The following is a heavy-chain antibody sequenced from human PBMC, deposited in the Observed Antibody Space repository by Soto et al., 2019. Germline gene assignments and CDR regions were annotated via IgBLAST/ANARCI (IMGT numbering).Heavy chain of an antibody. J-gene: IGHJ4*02. V-gene: IGHV1-58*01. CDR1: GFTFTSSA. CDR3: AAVAGHFDWLLGGDY. CDR2: IVVGSGNT. D-gene: IGHD3-9*01. Sequence: QMQLVQSGPEVKKPGTSVKVSCKASGFTFTSSAVQWVRQARGQRLEWIGWIVVGSGNTNYAQKFQERVTITRDMSTSTAYMELSSLRSEDTAVYYCAAVAGHFDWLLGGDYWGQGTLVTVSS.